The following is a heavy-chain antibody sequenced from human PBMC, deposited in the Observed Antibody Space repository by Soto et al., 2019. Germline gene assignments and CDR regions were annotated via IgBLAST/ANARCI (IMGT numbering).Heavy chain of an antibody. CDR1: GFSFTNYE. V-gene: IGHV3-48*03. CDR3: ARESFSASPNFFDY. CDR2: IGLSGDTI. D-gene: IGHD3-16*01. Sequence: GGSLRLSCAVSGFSFTNYEMNWVRQAPGKGLEWIAYIGLSGDTIYYADSVKGRFTISRDHAKNSLELQMNSLRADDTALYYCARESFSASPNFFDYWGRGTQVSVSS. J-gene: IGHJ4*02.